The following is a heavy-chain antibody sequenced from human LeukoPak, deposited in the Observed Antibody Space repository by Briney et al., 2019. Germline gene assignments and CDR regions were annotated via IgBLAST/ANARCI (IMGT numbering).Heavy chain of an antibody. V-gene: IGHV1-18*01. CDR3: ARDPADIVVVPAAIKSRFDR. CDR2: ISAYNGNT. J-gene: IGHJ5*02. D-gene: IGHD2-2*01. Sequence: GASVKVSCKASGYTFTSYGISLVRQAPGQGLEWMGWISAYNGNTNYAQKLQGRVTMTTDTSTSTAYMELRSLRSDDTAVYYCARDPADIVVVPAAIKSRFDRWGQGTLVTVSS. CDR1: GYTFTSYG.